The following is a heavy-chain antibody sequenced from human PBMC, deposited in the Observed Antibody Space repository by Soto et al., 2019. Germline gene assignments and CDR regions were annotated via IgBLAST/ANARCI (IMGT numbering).Heavy chain of an antibody. Sequence: SETLSLTCTVSGGSISSSSYYWGWIRQPPGKGLEWIGSIYYSGSTYYNPSPKSRVTISVDTSKNQFSLKLSSVTAADTAVYYCASSPGDYSYYMDVWGKGTTVTVSS. CDR1: GGSISSSSYY. CDR3: ASSPGDYSYYMDV. V-gene: IGHV4-39*01. CDR2: IYYSGST. J-gene: IGHJ6*03.